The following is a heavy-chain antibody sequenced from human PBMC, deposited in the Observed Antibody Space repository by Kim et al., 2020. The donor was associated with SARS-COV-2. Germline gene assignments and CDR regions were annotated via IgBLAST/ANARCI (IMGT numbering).Heavy chain of an antibody. Sequence: SLKSRVTISVDTSKNQFSLKLSSVTAADTAVYYCARDQAPYSRRRYGMDVWGQGTTVTVSS. CDR3: ARDQAPYSRRRYGMDV. D-gene: IGHD6-13*01. J-gene: IGHJ6*02. V-gene: IGHV4-59*01.